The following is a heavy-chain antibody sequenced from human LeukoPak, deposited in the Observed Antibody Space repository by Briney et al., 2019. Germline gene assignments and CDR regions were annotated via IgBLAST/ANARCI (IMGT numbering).Heavy chain of an antibody. J-gene: IGHJ4*02. V-gene: IGHV3-21*01. CDR2: ISTGNSYI. CDR3: ARRGGGPYSSGWHFDL. CDR1: GFTFSLYT. Sequence: GGSLRLSCAASGFTFSLYTMHWVRQAPGKGLEWVSSISTGNSYIYYADSVKGRFTISRDNAKDSLYLQMNSLRAEDTAVYYCARRGGGPYSSGWHFDLWGQGTLATVSS. D-gene: IGHD6-19*01.